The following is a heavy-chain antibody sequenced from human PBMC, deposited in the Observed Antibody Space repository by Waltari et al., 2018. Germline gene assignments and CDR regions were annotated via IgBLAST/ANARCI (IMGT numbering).Heavy chain of an antibody. CDR3: ARDKGGSMYYLDY. Sequence: QVHLLASGGGLVQPGGSLRLSCVASEFPFSDYGMHWVRQAPGKGLEWVAVIWFDGSYKYYSEFVKGRFTISRDNSKNTLYLQMNGLRAEDTAIYYCARDKGGSMYYLDYWGQGTLVTVSS. D-gene: IGHD3-10*01. CDR2: IWFDGSYK. CDR1: EFPFSDYG. J-gene: IGHJ4*02. V-gene: IGHV3-33*01.